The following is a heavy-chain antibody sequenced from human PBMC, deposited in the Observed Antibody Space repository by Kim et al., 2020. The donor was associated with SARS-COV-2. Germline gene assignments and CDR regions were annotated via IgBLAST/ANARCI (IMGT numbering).Heavy chain of an antibody. CDR2: ISYDGSNK. D-gene: IGHD2-2*01. CDR3: AKDLRAKLVVVVPAALYYYYYGMDV. Sequence: GGSLRLSCAASGFTFSSYGMHWVRQAPGKGLEWVAVISYDGSNKYYADSVKGRFTISRDNSKNTLYLQMNSLRAEDTAVYYCAKDLRAKLVVVVPAALYYYYYGMDVWGQGTTVTVSS. J-gene: IGHJ6*02. CDR1: GFTFSSYG. V-gene: IGHV3-30*18.